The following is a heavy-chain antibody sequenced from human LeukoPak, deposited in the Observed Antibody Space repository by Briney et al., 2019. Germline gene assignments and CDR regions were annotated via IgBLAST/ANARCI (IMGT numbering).Heavy chain of an antibody. J-gene: IGHJ4*02. Sequence: PSGTLSLTCAVSGGSISSNNWWSWIRQPPGKGLEWIGEINHSGSTNYNPSLKSRVTISVDTSKNQFSLKLSSVTAADTAVYYCARGKHLYSGSSRGLDYWGQGTLVTVSS. V-gene: IGHV4-4*02. CDR2: INHSGST. CDR1: GGSISSNNW. CDR3: ARGKHLYSGSSRGLDY. D-gene: IGHD1-26*01.